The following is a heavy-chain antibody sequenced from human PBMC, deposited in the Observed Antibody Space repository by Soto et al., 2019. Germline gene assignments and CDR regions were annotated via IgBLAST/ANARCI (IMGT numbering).Heavy chain of an antibody. J-gene: IGHJ4*02. D-gene: IGHD3-10*01. V-gene: IGHV3-30*03. CDR1: GFTFSSYG. Sequence: GGSLRLSCAASGFTFSSYGMHWVRQAPGKGLEWVAVISYDGSNKYYADSVKGRFTISRDNSKNTLYLQMNSLRAEDTAVYYCASQHYYGSGSPFWGQGTLVTVSS. CDR2: ISYDGSNK. CDR3: ASQHYYGSGSPF.